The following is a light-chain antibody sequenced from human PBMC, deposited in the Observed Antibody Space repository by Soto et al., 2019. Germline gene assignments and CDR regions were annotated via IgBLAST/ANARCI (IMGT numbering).Light chain of an antibody. CDR1: SSDVGGYNY. V-gene: IGLV2-14*01. Sequence: QSVLTQPASVSGSPGHAITISCTGTSSDVGGYNYVSWYQQHPGKAPKLMIYEVSYRPSGVSNRFSGSKSGNTASLTISGLQAEDAGDYYCSSYTSSITLYVFGTGTKLPVL. CDR3: SSYTSSITLYV. J-gene: IGLJ1*01. CDR2: EVS.